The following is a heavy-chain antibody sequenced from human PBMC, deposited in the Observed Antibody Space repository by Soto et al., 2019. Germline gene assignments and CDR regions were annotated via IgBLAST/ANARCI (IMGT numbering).Heavy chain of an antibody. CDR1: GFTFRSYG. CDR3: ARDLGTYPGSYFDY. V-gene: IGHV3-33*01. D-gene: IGHD2-15*01. J-gene: IGHJ4*02. CDR2: IWYDGSKK. Sequence: QVRLVESGGGVVQPGRSLRLSCAASGFTFRSYGMFWVRQAPGKGLEWVALIWYDGSKKYYADSVKGRFTISRDDSKNTLNLQMNSLRAEDTAVYHCARDLGTYPGSYFDYWGQGTLVTVSS.